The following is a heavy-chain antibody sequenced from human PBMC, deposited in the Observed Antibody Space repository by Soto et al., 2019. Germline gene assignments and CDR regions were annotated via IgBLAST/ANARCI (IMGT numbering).Heavy chain of an antibody. J-gene: IGHJ4*02. CDR2: ISGSGGST. D-gene: IGHD6-13*01. CDR3: SKDQGSSWYEIDY. Sequence: SGGSLRLSCAASGFTFSNYAVTWFRQAPGKGLEWVSTISGSGGSTYYADSVKGRFTISRDNSKNTLYLQMNSLRAEDTAVYYCSKDQGSSWYEIDYWGQGTSVTVAS. V-gene: IGHV3-23*01. CDR1: GFTFSNYA.